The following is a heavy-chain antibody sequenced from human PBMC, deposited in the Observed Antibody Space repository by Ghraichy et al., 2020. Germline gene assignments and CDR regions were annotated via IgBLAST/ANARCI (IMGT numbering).Heavy chain of an antibody. CDR3: ARVVPAAMGYYYFGMDV. CDR2: IKQDGSDK. CDR1: GFTFSSYW. D-gene: IGHD2-2*01. Sequence: GGSLRLSCAGSGFTFSSYWMSWVRQAPGKGLEWVANIKQDGSDKYSVDSVRGRFTISRDNAKNSLYLQMNSLRAEDTAVYYCARVVPAAMGYYYFGMDVWGQGTTVTVSS. V-gene: IGHV3-7*05. J-gene: IGHJ6*02.